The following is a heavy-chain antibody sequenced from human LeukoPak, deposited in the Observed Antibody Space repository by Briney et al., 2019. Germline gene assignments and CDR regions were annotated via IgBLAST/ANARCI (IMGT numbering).Heavy chain of an antibody. D-gene: IGHD2-2*01. J-gene: IGHJ5*02. Sequence: ASVKVSCKASGYTFTSYGISWVRQAPGQGLEWMGWISAYNGNTNYAQKLQGRVTMTTDTSTSTAYMGLRSLRSDDTAVYYCARDRTAWGYCSSTSCDNWFDPWGQGTLVTVSS. CDR2: ISAYNGNT. V-gene: IGHV1-18*01. CDR3: ARDRTAWGYCSSTSCDNWFDP. CDR1: GYTFTSYG.